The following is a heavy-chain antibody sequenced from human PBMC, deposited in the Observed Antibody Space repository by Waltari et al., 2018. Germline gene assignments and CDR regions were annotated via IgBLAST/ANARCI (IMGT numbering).Heavy chain of an antibody. D-gene: IGHD6-13*01. CDR1: DYSIRSGYF. J-gene: IGHJ6*01. CDR3: ARVSSSWYLGDYFYYGVDV. Sequence: VHLQESGPGLVKPSETLSLTCGVSDYSIRSGYFWCWIRQPPGKGLEWIGSWYRSGSTYYNPSLQSRVTISADTSKNQFSLNLTSVTAADTAVYYCARVSSSWYLGDYFYYGVDVWGQGATVTVSS. CDR2: WYRSGST. V-gene: IGHV4-38-2*01.